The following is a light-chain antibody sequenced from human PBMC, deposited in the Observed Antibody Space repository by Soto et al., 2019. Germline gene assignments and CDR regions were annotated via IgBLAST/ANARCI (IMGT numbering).Light chain of an antibody. CDR2: GIF. CDR3: EQYSNSPRT. CDR1: QTISSDY. V-gene: IGKV3-20*01. Sequence: ENVLTQSPGTLSLSPGERATISCRATQTISSDYLAWYQQKPGQAPRLLIYGIFNRATGIPDRFSASGSGREYSLTISRLEAEDFAVYYCEQYSNSPRTFGQGTKVDIK. J-gene: IGKJ1*01.